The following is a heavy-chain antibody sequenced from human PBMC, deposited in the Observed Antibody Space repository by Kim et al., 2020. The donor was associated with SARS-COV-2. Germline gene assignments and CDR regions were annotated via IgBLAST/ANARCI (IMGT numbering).Heavy chain of an antibody. V-gene: IGHV3-66*01. Sequence: ADSGKGRLSISRAHSKNTLYLKMNSLRAEDTAVYYCATVVFYYDAGYFKNWGQGTLVIVSS. D-gene: IGHD3-22*01. CDR3: ATVVFYYDAGYFKN. J-gene: IGHJ1*01.